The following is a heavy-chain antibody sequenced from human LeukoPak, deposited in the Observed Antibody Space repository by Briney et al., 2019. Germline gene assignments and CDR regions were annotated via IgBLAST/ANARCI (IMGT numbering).Heavy chain of an antibody. CDR3: ARVRDYLDYYFDY. J-gene: IGHJ4*02. V-gene: IGHV1-2*02. CDR1: GYTFTGYY. D-gene: IGHD4-17*01. CDR2: INPNSGGT. Sequence: ASVKVSCKASGYTFTGYYMHWVRQAPGQGLEWMGWINPNSGGTNYAQKFQGRVTMTRDTSISTAYMELSRLRSDDTAVYYCARVRDYLDYYFDYWGQGTLVTVSS.